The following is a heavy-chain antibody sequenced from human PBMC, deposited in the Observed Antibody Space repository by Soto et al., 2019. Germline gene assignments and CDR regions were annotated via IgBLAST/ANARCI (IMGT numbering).Heavy chain of an antibody. J-gene: IGHJ6*02. CDR3: ARDPKRSYSYVYEAPFGMDV. CDR1: GFTFSSYG. D-gene: IGHD5-18*01. V-gene: IGHV3-33*01. CDR2: IWYDGSNK. Sequence: QVQLVESGGGVVQPGRSLRLSCAASGFTFSSYGMHWVRQAPGKGLEWVAVIWYDGSNKYYADSVKGRFTISRDNSKNTLYLQRNSLRAEDTAVYYCARDPKRSYSYVYEAPFGMDVWGQGTTVTVSS.